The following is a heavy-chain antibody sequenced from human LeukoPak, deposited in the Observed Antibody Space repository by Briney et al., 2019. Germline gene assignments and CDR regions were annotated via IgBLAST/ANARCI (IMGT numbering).Heavy chain of an antibody. CDR3: ARLSTVTTFDY. Sequence: PSETLSLTCTVSGGSISTYYWSWIRQPPGKGLEWIGYIYYSGSTKYNPSLKSRVTISIDASKNQFSLKLSSVTAADTAVYYCARLSTVTTFDYWGQGTLVTFSS. D-gene: IGHD4-17*01. J-gene: IGHJ4*02. CDR1: GGSISTYY. CDR2: IYYSGST. V-gene: IGHV4-59*08.